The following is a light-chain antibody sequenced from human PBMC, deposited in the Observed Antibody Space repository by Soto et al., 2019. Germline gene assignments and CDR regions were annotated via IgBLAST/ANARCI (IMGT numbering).Light chain of an antibody. J-gene: IGLJ2*01. CDR1: SSNIGAGYD. CDR3: LSFDSSLSVV. Sequence: QSVLTQPPSVSGAPGQRVTISCTRSSSNIGAGYDVHWYQQLPGRAPKLLIYGNTNRPSGVPDRFSGSKSGTLASLAITGLQAEDEADYYCLSFDSSLSVVFGGGTKLTVL. V-gene: IGLV1-40*01. CDR2: GNT.